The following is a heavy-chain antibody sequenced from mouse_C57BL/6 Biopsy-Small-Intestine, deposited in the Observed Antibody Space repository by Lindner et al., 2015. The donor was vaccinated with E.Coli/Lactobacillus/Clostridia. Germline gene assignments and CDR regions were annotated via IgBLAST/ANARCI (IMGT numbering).Heavy chain of an antibody. CDR2: ISSGSNTI. V-gene: IGHV5-17*01. J-gene: IGHJ2*01. CDR1: GFTFSDYG. CDR3: AREGLYAFDY. D-gene: IGHD2-12*01. Sequence: VQLQGSGGGLVKPGGSLKLSCAASGFTFSDYGMHWVRQAPEKGLEWVAYISSGSNTIYYADTVKGRFTISRDNAKNTLFLQMTSLRSEDTAMYYCAREGLYAFDYWGQGTTLTVSS.